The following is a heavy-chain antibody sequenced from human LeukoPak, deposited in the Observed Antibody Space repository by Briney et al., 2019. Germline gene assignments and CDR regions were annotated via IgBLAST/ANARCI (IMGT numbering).Heavy chain of an antibody. J-gene: IGHJ4*02. Sequence: PSETLSLTCIVSGGSISSYYWSWIRQPPGKGLEWIGYIYYSGSTNYNPSLKSRVTISVDTSKNQFSLKLSSVTAADTAVYYCARGYDSYDYWGQGTLVTVSS. CDR2: IYYSGST. V-gene: IGHV4-59*01. D-gene: IGHD3-22*01. CDR3: ARGYDSYDY. CDR1: GGSISSYY.